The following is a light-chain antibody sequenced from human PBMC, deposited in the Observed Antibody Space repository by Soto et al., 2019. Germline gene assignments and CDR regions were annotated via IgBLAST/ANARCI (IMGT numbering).Light chain of an antibody. CDR2: DAS. Sequence: EILLTQSPDTLSLSPGERATLSCRASQSIPRNYLAWYQHKPGQAPRLLIYDASNRATGIPDRFSGSGSGTDFTLTISRLEPEDFAVYFCHQCATSPLTFGGGTKVEI. CDR3: HQCATSPLT. CDR1: QSIPRNY. V-gene: IGKV3-20*01. J-gene: IGKJ4*01.